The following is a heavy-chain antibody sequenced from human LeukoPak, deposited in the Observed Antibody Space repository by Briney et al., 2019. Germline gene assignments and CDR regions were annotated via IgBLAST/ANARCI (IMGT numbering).Heavy chain of an antibody. CDR2: IYPGASDI. V-gene: IGHV5-51*01. CDR3: ARCSTCARSSGYYDAFDI. CDR1: GYSFTSYW. J-gene: IGHJ3*02. Sequence: GESLKISCKGSGYSFTSYWIGWVRQMPGKGLEWMGIIYPGASDIRYSPSFQGQVTISADGSISTAYLQWSSLKASDTAMYYCARCSTCARSSGYYDAFDIWGQGTMVTVSS. D-gene: IGHD3-22*01.